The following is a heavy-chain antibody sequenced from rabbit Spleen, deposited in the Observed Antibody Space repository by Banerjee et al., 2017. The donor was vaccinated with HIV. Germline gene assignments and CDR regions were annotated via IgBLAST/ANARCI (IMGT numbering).Heavy chain of an antibody. J-gene: IGHJ3*01. Sequence: QEHLVESGGGLVQPGGSLKLSCKASGFDFSNYGVTWVRQAPGKGLEWIGYIEPIFGNTYYANWVNGRFTISSHNAQNTLYLQLSSLTAADTATYFCARDLAGVIGWNFGWWGQGTLVTVS. CDR1: GFDFSNYG. V-gene: IGHV1S47*01. CDR3: ARDLAGVIGWNFGW. D-gene: IGHD4-1*01. CDR2: IEPIFGNT.